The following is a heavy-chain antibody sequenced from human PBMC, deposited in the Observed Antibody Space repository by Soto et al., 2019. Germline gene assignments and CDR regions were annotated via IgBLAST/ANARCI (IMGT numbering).Heavy chain of an antibody. CDR3: ARGPPATTSHYFYYYLDV. CDR1: GGSISSYY. V-gene: IGHV4-59*01. CDR2: IYYSGST. Sequence: SETLSLTCTVSGGSISSYYRTWIRQPPGKGLEWIGNIYYSGSTNYNPSLESRVTISIGTSKSQFSLKLSSVTAADTAMYYCARGPPATTSHYFYYYLDVWGKGTTVTVSS. D-gene: IGHD4-17*01. J-gene: IGHJ6*03.